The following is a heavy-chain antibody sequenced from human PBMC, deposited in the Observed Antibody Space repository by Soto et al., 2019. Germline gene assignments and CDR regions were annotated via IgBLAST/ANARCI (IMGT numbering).Heavy chain of an antibody. V-gene: IGHV4-30-4*01. CDR3: ATVRSRWNIDY. CDR2: IYHSGST. Sequence: QVKLQESGPGLVKPSQTLSLTCTVSGGSISTDDHFWSWIRQPPGKGLEWIGYIYHSGSTHYNPSLKSRLFISLDTSKNQFSLQLTSVTAADTAVYYCATVRSRWNIDYWGQGTLVTVSS. CDR1: GGSISTDDHF. J-gene: IGHJ4*02. D-gene: IGHD6-13*01.